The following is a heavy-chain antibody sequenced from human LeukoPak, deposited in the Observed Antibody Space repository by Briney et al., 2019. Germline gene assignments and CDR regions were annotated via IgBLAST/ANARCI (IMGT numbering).Heavy chain of an antibody. CDR2: ISGSSGNI. CDR3: AREKIPALVFDP. D-gene: IGHD6-13*01. V-gene: IGHV3-48*03. Sequence: SGGSPRLSCAASGFPFSSYEMHWLRQAPGKGLEWVAHISGSSGNILYSDAVRGRFSVSRDNANNVLYLQMSSLRVEDTAVYYCAREKIPALVFDPWGQGTLVAVSP. J-gene: IGHJ5*02. CDR1: GFPFSSYE.